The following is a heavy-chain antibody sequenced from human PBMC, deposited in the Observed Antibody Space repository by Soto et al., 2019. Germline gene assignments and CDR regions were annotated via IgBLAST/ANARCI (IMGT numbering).Heavy chain of an antibody. CDR3: ARDEVRYCSGGSCDWFDP. CDR2: IWYDGSNK. J-gene: IGHJ5*02. D-gene: IGHD2-15*01. V-gene: IGHV3-33*01. Sequence: QVQLVESGGGVVQPGRSLRLSCAASGFTFSSYGMHWVRQAPGKGLEWVAVIWYDGSNKYYADSVKGRFTISRDNSKNTLYLQMNSLRAEGTAVYYCARDEVRYCSGGSCDWFDPWGQGTLVTVSS. CDR1: GFTFSSYG.